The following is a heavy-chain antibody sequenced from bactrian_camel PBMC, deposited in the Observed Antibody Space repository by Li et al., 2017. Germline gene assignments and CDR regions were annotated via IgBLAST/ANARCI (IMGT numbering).Heavy chain of an antibody. D-gene: IGHD1*01. Sequence: VQLVESGGGLVHPGGSLRLSCAASGFTSSNYYVSWIRQAPGKGLEWVSSVRSDRSKIYYLDSVKGRFTISRDNAKNTLYLQMNSLRLEDTAVYSCVRQAIGASWAFGYWGQGTQVTVS. CDR1: GFTSSNYY. V-gene: IGHV3-2*01. CDR3: VRQAIGASWAFGY. CDR2: VRSDRSKI. J-gene: IGHJ6*01.